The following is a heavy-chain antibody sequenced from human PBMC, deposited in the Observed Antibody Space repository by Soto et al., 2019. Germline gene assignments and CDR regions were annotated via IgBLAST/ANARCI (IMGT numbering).Heavy chain of an antibody. D-gene: IGHD4-17*01. CDR2: ISAYNGNT. V-gene: IGHV1-18*01. J-gene: IGHJ5*02. CDR1: GYTFTSYG. Sequence: SPVKVSCKPSGYTFTSYGIGWVRKAPGQGLEWMGWISAYNGNTNYAQKLQGRVTMTTDTSTSTAYMELRSLRSDDTAVYYCARVHTVTTLRVDPWGQGTLVTVS. CDR3: ARVHTVTTLRVDP.